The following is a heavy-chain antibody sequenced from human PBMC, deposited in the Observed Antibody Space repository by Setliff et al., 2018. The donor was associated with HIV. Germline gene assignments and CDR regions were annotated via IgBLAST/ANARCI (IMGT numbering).Heavy chain of an antibody. D-gene: IGHD3-9*01. J-gene: IGHJ4*02. CDR1: GFTFSSYS. Sequence: GGSLRLSCAASGFTFSSYSMNWVRQAPGKGLEWVSSIISDSSYTFYTDSVKGRFTISRDNAKNSLYLQMNSLRVEDTALYYCVRIYDILTGFDYWGQGTLVTVSS. CDR2: IISDSSYT. V-gene: IGHV3-21*04. CDR3: VRIYDILTGFDY.